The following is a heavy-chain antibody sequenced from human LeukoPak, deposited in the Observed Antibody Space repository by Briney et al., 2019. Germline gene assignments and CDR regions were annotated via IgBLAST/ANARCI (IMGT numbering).Heavy chain of an antibody. D-gene: IGHD5-18*01. V-gene: IGHV3-74*01. CDR1: GFTFSSYW. CDR3: ARGGSGSTYGLFDY. J-gene: IGHJ4*02. Sequence: QLGGSLRLSCAASGFTFSSYWMHWVRQAPGKGLVWVSRINTDGSTPYYADSIKGRFTISRDNAKNTLYLQMNSLRAEDTSVYYCARGGSGSTYGLFDYWSQGTLVTVSS. CDR2: INTDGSTP.